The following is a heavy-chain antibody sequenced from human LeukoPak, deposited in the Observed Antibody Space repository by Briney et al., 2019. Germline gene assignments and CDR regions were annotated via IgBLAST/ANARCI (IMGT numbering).Heavy chain of an antibody. D-gene: IGHD3-10*01. CDR1: GGSISSYY. V-gene: IGHV4-59*12. CDR3: ARDRRITMVRGVINWFDP. J-gene: IGHJ5*02. CDR2: IYYSGST. Sequence: SETLSLTCTVSGGSISSYYWSWIRQPPGKGLEWIGYIYYSGSTNYNPSLKSRVTISVDTSKNQFSLKLSSVTAADTAVYYCARDRRITMVRGVINWFDPWGQGTLVTVSS.